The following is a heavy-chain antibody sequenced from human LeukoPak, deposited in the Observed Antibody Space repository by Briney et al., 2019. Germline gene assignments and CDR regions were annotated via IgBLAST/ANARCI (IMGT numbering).Heavy chain of an antibody. CDR1: GGSVSSSYY. J-gene: IGHJ5*02. V-gene: IGHV4-39*02. CDR2: ICSGGNT. Sequence: PSETLSLTCTVSGGSVSSSYYWGWIRQPPGKGLEWIGSICSGGNTCYNPSLKSRVTISADSSKNQFSLKLTSVTAADTAVYYCARDRELAALDPWGQGTLVTVSS. D-gene: IGHD1-26*01. CDR3: ARDRELAALDP.